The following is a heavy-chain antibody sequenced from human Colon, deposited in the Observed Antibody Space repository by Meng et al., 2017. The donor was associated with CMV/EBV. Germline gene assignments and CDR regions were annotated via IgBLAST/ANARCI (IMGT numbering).Heavy chain of an antibody. CDR2: IYPGDSDS. D-gene: IGHD3-22*01. V-gene: IGHV5-51*01. Sequence: GESLKISCQGSGYNFANYWIGWVRQMPGKGLEWMGMIYPGDSDSRYSPSFDGQVTFSADVSISTAYLQWSSLMASVTAMYFCARLRLRGSGSHPFDPWGQGTRVTVSS. J-gene: IGHJ5*02. CDR1: GYNFANYW. CDR3: ARLRLRGSGSHPFDP.